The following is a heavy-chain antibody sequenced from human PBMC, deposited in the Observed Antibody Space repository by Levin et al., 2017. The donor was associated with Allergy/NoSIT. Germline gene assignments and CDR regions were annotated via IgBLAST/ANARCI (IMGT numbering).Heavy chain of an antibody. V-gene: IGHV3-53*01. J-gene: IGHJ6*04. CDR2: LYSGGDT. CDR3: AKGGQWLSYSPLVMDV. CDR1: GFSVTNIY. Sequence: GGSLRLSCAASGFSVTNIYMTWVRQAPGKGLEWVSILYSGGDTFYADSVKGRFSISRDNSKNTVYLQMNNLRVEDTAVYYCAKGGQWLSYSPLVMDVWGVGTTVIVSS. D-gene: IGHD6-19*01.